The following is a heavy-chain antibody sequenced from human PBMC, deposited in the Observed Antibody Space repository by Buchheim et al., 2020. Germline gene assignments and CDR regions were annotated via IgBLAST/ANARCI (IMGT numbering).Heavy chain of an antibody. CDR3: VRGASNAYAIFYAMDV. D-gene: IGHD3-16*01. CDR2: IYSDGVTT. J-gene: IGHJ6*02. CDR1: GFTFSNYW. Sequence: EVQLVESGGGLVQPGGSLRLSCAASGFTFSNYWMHWVRQAPGKGLVWVSRIYSDGVTTFHADSVKGRFTISRDNARNTLYLQMNSLTAEDTALYYCVRGASNAYAIFYAMDVWGHGTT. V-gene: IGHV3-74*01.